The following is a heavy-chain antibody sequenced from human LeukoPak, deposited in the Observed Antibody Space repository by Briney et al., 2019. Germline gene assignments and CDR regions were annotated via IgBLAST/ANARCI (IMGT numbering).Heavy chain of an antibody. Sequence: RGESLKISCKGSGYSLTSYWIGWVRQMPGKGLEWMGIIFLHDSDSRYSPSFQGQVTFSADKSISTAYLQWSSLKASDTAMYYCARRSNGFDIWGQGTMVIVSS. J-gene: IGHJ3*02. CDR1: GYSLTSYW. CDR2: IFLHDSDS. CDR3: ARRSNGFDI. V-gene: IGHV5-51*01.